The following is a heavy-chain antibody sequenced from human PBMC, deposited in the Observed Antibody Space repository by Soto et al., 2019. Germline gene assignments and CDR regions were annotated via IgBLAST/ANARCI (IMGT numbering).Heavy chain of an antibody. D-gene: IGHD3-10*01. CDR3: VREPDRIRDFIRGLAY. Sequence: SETLSLTCTVSGGSISSSSYYWGWIRQPPGKGLEWIGSIYYSGSTYYNPSLKSRVTISVDTSKNQFSLKLSSVTAADTAVYYFVREPDRIRDFIRGLAYGGKGTLVPGS. V-gene: IGHV4-39*02. CDR2: IYYSGST. J-gene: IGHJ4*02. CDR1: GGSISSSSYY.